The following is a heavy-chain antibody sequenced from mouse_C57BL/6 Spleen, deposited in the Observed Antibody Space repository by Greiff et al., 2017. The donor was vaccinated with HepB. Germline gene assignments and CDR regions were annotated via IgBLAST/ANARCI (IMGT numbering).Heavy chain of an antibody. D-gene: IGHD2-3*01. J-gene: IGHJ4*01. CDR1: GYTFTSYW. CDR3: AIESSFYDGYYKLYAMDY. V-gene: IGHV1-74*01. Sequence: QVQLQQPGAELVKPGASVKVSCKASGYTFTSYWMHWVKQRPGQGLEWIGRIHPSDSDTNYNQKFKGKATLTVDKSSSTAYMQLSSLTSEDSAVYYCAIESSFYDGYYKLYAMDYWGQGTSVTVSS. CDR2: IHPSDSDT.